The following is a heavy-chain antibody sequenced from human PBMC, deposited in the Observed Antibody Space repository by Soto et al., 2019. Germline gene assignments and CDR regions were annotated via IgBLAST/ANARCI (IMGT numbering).Heavy chain of an antibody. CDR2: TYYRSKWYN. V-gene: IGHV6-1*01. Sequence: SQTLSLTCAISVDSVSSNSAAWNWIRQSPSRGLEWLGRTYYRSKWYNDYAISVKSRITINPDTSKNQFSLQLNSVTPDDTAVYYCSRGFKTNFDYWGQGTLVTVSS. J-gene: IGHJ4*02. CDR3: SRGFKTNFDY. CDR1: VDSVSSNSAA.